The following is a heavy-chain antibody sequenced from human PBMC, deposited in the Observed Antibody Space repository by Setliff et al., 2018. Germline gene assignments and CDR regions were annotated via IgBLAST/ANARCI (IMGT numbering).Heavy chain of an antibody. D-gene: IGHD3-3*01. CDR2: VSDSGST. V-gene: IGHV4-59*11. J-gene: IGHJ4*02. Sequence: SETLSLTCSVSGGSMNSHYWTWIRQPPGKGLEWIGYVSDSGSTNYNPSLKSRVTISVDTFSDSFSLKLTSVTTADTAVYYCARLNFWSGFWYFTLWGQGTPVTVSS. CDR1: GGSMNSHY. CDR3: ARLNFWSGFWYFTL.